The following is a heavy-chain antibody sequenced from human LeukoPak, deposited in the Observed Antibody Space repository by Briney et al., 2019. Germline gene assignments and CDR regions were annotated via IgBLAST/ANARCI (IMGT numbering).Heavy chain of an antibody. J-gene: IGHJ4*02. V-gene: IGHV4-39*01. CDR1: GASISSSSYY. Sequence: SETLSPTCTVSGASISSSSYYWGWIRQPPGKGLEWIGTIYYRGSTSYNPSLKSRATISVDTSKNQVSLKLSSVTAADTAVYYCARQMNDVTTGYFDYWGQGTPITVSS. D-gene: IGHD1-1*01. CDR2: IYYRGST. CDR3: ARQMNDVTTGYFDY.